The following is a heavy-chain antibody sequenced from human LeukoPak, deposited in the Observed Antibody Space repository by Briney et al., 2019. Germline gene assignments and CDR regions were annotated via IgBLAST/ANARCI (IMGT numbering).Heavy chain of an antibody. CDR1: ASTFSSYE. J-gene: IGHJ4*01. D-gene: IGHD1-26*01. CDR2: ISGSGSTI. V-gene: IGHV3-48*03. Sequence: GGSLRLSCAVSASTFSSYEMNWFRQAPGKGLEWVSYISGSGSTIYYADSVKGRFTISRDNAKNALYLQMNSLRAEDTAIYYCAKDQIVGPPFSFYWGQGTLVTVSS. CDR3: AKDQIVGPPFSFY.